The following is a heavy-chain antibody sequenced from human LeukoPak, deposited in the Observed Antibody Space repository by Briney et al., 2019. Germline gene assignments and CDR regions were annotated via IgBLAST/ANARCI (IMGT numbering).Heavy chain of an antibody. CDR1: GFTFSSYA. CDR3: ARGHCSGGSCYLDY. V-gene: IGHV3-30-3*01. Sequence: PGGSLRLSCAASGFTFSSYAMHWVRQAPGKGLEWVAVISYDGSNKYYADSVKGRFTISRDNSKNTLYLQMNSLRAEDTAVYYCARGHCSGGSCYLDYWGQGTLVTVSS. D-gene: IGHD2-15*01. CDR2: ISYDGSNK. J-gene: IGHJ4*02.